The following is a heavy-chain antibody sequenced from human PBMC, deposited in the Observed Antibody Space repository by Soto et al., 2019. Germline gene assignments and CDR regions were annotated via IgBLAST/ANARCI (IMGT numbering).Heavy chain of an antibody. D-gene: IGHD4-17*01. V-gene: IGHV3-48*01. J-gene: IGHJ4*02. CDR1: GFTFSSYS. CDR3: ARVSPYGDYGSGFDY. CDR2: ISSSSSTI. Sequence: GGSLRLSCAASGFTFSSYSMNWVRQAPGKGLEWVSYISSSSSTIYYADSVKGRFTISRDNAKNTLYLQMNSLRAEDTAVYYCARVSPYGDYGSGFDYWGQGTVVTVSS.